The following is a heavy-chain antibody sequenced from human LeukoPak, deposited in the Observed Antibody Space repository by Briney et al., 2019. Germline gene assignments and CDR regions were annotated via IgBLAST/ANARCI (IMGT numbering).Heavy chain of an antibody. D-gene: IGHD2/OR15-2a*01. V-gene: IGHV4-59*01. J-gene: IGHJ3*02. CDR3: ARDFSAAFDI. CDR1: GGSFSGYY. CDR2: IYNTGTT. Sequence: SETLSLTCAVYGGSFSGYYWSWIREPPGKGLEWVGYIYNTGTTNYNPSLKSRVTISLDTSKNQFSLKLSSVTTADTAVYYCARDFSAAFDIWGQGTMVTVSS.